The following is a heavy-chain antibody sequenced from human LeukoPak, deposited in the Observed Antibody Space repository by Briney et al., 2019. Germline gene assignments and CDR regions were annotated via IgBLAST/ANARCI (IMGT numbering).Heavy chain of an antibody. CDR1: GFTSSDYY. J-gene: IGHJ6*02. CDR3: ARSNYYTVDV. V-gene: IGHV3-11*01. Sequence: GGSLRLSCAASGFTSSDYYMTWIRQPPGKGPEWISYISSSGGTTTYVDSVKGRFTISRDNAKNSLYLQMNSLRADDTAVYYCARSNYYTVDVWGQGTAVTVSS. CDR2: ISSSGGTT.